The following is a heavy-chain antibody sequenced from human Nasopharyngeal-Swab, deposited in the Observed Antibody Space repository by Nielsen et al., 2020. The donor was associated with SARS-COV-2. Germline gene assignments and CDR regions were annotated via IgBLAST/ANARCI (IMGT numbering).Heavy chain of an antibody. V-gene: IGHV4-38-2*02. Sequence: GSLRLSCTVSGYSISSGYYWGWIRQPPGKGLEWIGSIYHSGSTNYNPSLKSRVTISVDTSKNQFSLKLSSVTAADTAVYYCARDIKGYSSGWFYYYYYGMDVWGQGTTVTVSS. D-gene: IGHD6-19*01. J-gene: IGHJ6*02. CDR1: GYSISSGYY. CDR2: IYHSGST. CDR3: ARDIKGYSSGWFYYYYYGMDV.